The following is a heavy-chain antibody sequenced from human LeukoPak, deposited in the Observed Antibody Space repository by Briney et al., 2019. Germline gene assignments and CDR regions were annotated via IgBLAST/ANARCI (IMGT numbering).Heavy chain of an antibody. CDR1: GFSFSAYD. Sequence: PGGSLRLSCAVSGFSFSAYDMNWVRQAPGKGLEWVSTITDKGANTYYADSVKGRFTISRDNSKNTLYLEMNSLRAEDAAVYYCARISVVSRSGPLDYWGQGTLVTVSS. D-gene: IGHD3-10*01. CDR3: ARISVVSRSGPLDY. V-gene: IGHV3-23*01. CDR2: ITDKGANT. J-gene: IGHJ4*02.